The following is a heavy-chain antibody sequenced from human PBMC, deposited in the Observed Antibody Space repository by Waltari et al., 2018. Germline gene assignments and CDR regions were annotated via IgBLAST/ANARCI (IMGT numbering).Heavy chain of an antibody. Sequence: QAQLVESGGGLVRPGGSLRLACTASGFIFSDFYMSWIRQPPGKGLERIAYISNSGDTVYYADSVKGRFAVSRDNADNSMFLQMNSLRGNDTAVYYCARGSVANPWGQGALVVVSS. CDR2: ISNSGDTV. D-gene: IGHD6-19*01. J-gene: IGHJ5*02. CDR1: GFIFSDFY. V-gene: IGHV3-11*04. CDR3: ARGSVANP.